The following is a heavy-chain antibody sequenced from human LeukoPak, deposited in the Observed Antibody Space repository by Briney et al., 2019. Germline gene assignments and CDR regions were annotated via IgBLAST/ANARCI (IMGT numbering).Heavy chain of an antibody. CDR2: MNPNSGNT. D-gene: IGHD6-19*01. CDR3: ARLGTYSGGWPILGY. CDR1: GCSFNSYY. J-gene: IGHJ4*02. V-gene: IGHV1-8*01. Sequence: SVQVSYQDSGCSFNSYYIIGVEQATRRERAGMGWMNPNSGNTGYAKKYQARVTMTSNISISTAYIELTSLRSEDTAVYYCARLGTYSGGWPILGYWGQGTLVTVSS.